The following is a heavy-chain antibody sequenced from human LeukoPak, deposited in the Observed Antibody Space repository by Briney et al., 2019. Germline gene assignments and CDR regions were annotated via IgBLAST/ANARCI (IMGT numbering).Heavy chain of an antibody. CDR1: GFTSSSYA. D-gene: IGHD3-9*01. V-gene: IGHV3-23*01. CDR2: ISGSGGST. J-gene: IGHJ4*02. CDR3: AKGEILTGYIPFDY. Sequence: GGSLRLSCAASGFTSSSYAMSWVRQAPGKGLEWVSAISGSGGSTYYADSVKGRFTISRDNSKNTLYLQMNSLRAEDTAVYYCAKGEILTGYIPFDYWGQGTLVTVSS.